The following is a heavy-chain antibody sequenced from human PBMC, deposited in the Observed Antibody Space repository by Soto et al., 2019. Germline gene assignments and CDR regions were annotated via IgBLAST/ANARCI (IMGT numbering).Heavy chain of an antibody. V-gene: IGHV3-53*01. D-gene: IGHD1-26*01. CDR1: GFSVISNY. Sequence: GGSLRLSCAISGFSVISNYLSWVRPAPGKGLEWVSVHYSGGSTYYADSVQGRFTISRDKSNNTLYLPMRRVRDEDTAIYFCASPRHHRGTVGATSPLGPWGQGTQVTVSS. J-gene: IGHJ5*02. CDR3: ASPRHHRGTVGATSPLGP. CDR2: HYSGGST.